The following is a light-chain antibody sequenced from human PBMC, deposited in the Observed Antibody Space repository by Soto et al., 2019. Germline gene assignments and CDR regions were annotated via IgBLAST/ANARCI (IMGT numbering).Light chain of an antibody. V-gene: IGLV1-40*01. Sequence: QSVLTQPPSVSGAPGQTVILSCTGTSSDIGRGYDVQWFQQLPGTAPKLIIFDDSLRPSGVPERFSASKSANTASLTISGLQSEDEADYYCAAWDDSLNGWVFGGGTKLTVL. CDR2: DDS. CDR1: SSDIGRGYD. J-gene: IGLJ3*02. CDR3: AAWDDSLNGWV.